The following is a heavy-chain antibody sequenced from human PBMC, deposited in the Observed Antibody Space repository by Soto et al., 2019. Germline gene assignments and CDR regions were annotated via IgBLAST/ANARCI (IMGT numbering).Heavy chain of an antibody. CDR1: GYTFTNSD. V-gene: IGHV1-8*01. Sequence: QVQLVQSGAEVKKPGASVKVSCKASGYTFTNSDINWVRQAPGQGLEWMGWMNPDSCHAAYAQKFQGRVTLTTSTSTSTVYMEMRSLGSEYTAVYYCARRPHCSGGICYYGLDNWGQGTIVTVSS. CDR2: MNPDSCHA. CDR3: ARRPHCSGGICYYGLDN. J-gene: IGHJ4*02. D-gene: IGHD2-15*01.